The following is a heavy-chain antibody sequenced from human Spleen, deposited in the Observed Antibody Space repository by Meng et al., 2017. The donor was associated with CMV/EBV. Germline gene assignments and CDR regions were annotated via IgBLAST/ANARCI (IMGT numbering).Heavy chain of an antibody. CDR2: IYKSGSP. CDR1: SISSDFYY. CDR3: AIDHVFWSGYPSGYFQT. V-gene: IGHV4-31*02. J-gene: IGHJ1*01. Sequence: SISSDFYYWGWIPQHPGKGLEWIGYIYKSGSPFYNPSLHRRLTISTDTSKNQFSLRLSSVTAADSAVYFCAIDHVFWSGYPSGYFQTWGQGTLVTVSS. D-gene: IGHD3-3*01.